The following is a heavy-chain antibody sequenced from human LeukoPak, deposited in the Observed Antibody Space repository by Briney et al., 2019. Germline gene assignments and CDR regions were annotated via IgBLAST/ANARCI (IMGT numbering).Heavy chain of an antibody. Sequence: SETLSLTCTVSGGSISSYYWSWIRQPAGKGLEWIGRIYTSGSTNYNPSLKSRVTMSVDTSKNQFSLKLSSVTAADTAVYYCARRQITMVRGVIITGAFDIWGQGTMVTVSS. CDR1: GGSISSYY. V-gene: IGHV4-4*07. CDR3: ARRQITMVRGVIITGAFDI. CDR2: IYTSGST. J-gene: IGHJ3*02. D-gene: IGHD3-10*01.